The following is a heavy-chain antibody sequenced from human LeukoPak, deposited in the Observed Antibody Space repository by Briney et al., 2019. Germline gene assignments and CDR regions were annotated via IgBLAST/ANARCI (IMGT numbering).Heavy chain of an antibody. Sequence: PSETLSLTCTVSGGSINNYHWSWIRQPPGKGLEWIGYIYYSGSTDYNPSLKSRVTISVDTSQNQFSLKMSSVTAADTAVYYCARGRSPYVLVAPYFDYWGQGTLVTVSS. CDR2: IYYSGST. J-gene: IGHJ4*02. CDR1: GGSINNYH. CDR3: ARGRSPYVLVAPYFDY. V-gene: IGHV4-59*12. D-gene: IGHD2-2*01.